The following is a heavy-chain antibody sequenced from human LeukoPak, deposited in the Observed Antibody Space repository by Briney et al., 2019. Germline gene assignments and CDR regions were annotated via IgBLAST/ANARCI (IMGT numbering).Heavy chain of an antibody. CDR3: ARESLGSVDPRGYSTTVSQDV. V-gene: IGHV6-1*01. CDR1: GDSVSSNSAA. D-gene: IGHD4-17*01. Sequence: SQTLSLTCAISGDSVSSNSAAWNWIRQSPSRGLEWLGRTYYRSKWYNDYAVSVKSRITINPDTSKNQFSLQLNSVTPEDTAVYYCARESLGSVDPRGYSTTVSQDVWGKGTTVTISS. CDR2: TYYRSKWYN. J-gene: IGHJ6*03.